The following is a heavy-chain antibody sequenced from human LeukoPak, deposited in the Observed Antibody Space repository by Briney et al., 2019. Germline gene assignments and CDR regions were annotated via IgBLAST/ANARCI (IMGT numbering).Heavy chain of an antibody. Sequence: ASVKVSCKASGYTFTNYGINWVRQAPGQGLEWMGWISAYNGNTNYAQKLQGRVTVTTDISTSTAYMELRSLRSDDTAVYYCARGRSHGDGSGSYYDYFDYWGQGTLVTVSS. CDR3: ARGRSHGDGSGSYYDYFDY. D-gene: IGHD3-10*01. V-gene: IGHV1-18*01. J-gene: IGHJ4*02. CDR2: ISAYNGNT. CDR1: GYTFTNYG.